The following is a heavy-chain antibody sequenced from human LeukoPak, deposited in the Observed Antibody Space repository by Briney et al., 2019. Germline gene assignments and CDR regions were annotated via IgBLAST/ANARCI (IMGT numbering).Heavy chain of an antibody. CDR3: ARSPGAMVRGVISY. J-gene: IGHJ4*02. Sequence: GESLKISCKASGYTFTGYYMHWVRQAPGQGLEWMGRINPNSGGTNYAQKFQGRVTMTRDTSISTAYMELSRLRPDDTAVYYCARSPGAMVRGVISYWGQGTLVTVSS. CDR1: GYTFTGYY. CDR2: INPNSGGT. D-gene: IGHD3-10*01. V-gene: IGHV1-2*06.